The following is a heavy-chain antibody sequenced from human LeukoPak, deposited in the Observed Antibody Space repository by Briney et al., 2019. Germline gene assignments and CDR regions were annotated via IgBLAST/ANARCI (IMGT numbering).Heavy chain of an antibody. D-gene: IGHD2-2*01. V-gene: IGHV4-4*07. J-gene: IGHJ3*02. CDR1: GGSISSYY. CDR3: ARERVVPAAMNVFDI. CDR2: IYTSGST. Sequence: PSETLSLTCTVSGGSISSYYWSWIRQPAGKGLEWIGRIYTSGSTNYNPSLKSRVTISVDRSKNQFSLKLSSVTAADTAVYYCARERVVPAAMNVFDIWGQGTMVTVSS.